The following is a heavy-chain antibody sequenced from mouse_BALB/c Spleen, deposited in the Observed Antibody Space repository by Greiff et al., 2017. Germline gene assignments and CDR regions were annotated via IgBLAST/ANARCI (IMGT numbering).Heavy chain of an antibody. V-gene: IGHV3-2*02. Sequence: EVKLVESGPGLVKPSQSLSLTCTVTGYSITSDYAWNWIRQFPGNKLEWMGYISYSGSTSYNPSLKSRISITRDTSKNQFFLQLNSVTTEDTATYYCARHYGSSYGFAYWGQGTLVTVSA. CDR1: GYSITSDYA. CDR2: ISYSGST. CDR3: ARHYGSSYGFAY. D-gene: IGHD1-1*01. J-gene: IGHJ3*01.